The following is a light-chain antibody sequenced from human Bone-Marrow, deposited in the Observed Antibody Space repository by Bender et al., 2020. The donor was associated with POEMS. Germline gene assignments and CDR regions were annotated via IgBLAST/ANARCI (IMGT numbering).Light chain of an antibody. Sequence: QSALTQPASVSGSPGQSITISCTGTSSDVGGYNYVSWYQQHPGKAPKLLLSEVGLRPSGVSNRFSVSKSGSTASLTISGLQAEDEADYYCCASAGSSTLVFGGGTKVTVL. CDR1: SSDVGGYNY. J-gene: IGLJ3*02. V-gene: IGLV2-23*02. CDR2: EVG. CDR3: CASAGSSTLV.